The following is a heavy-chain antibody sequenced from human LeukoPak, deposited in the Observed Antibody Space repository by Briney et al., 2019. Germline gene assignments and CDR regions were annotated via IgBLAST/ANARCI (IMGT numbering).Heavy chain of an antibody. Sequence: GGSLRLSCAASGFAFSTYTMNWVRQAPGKGLEWVSSISSSDTYIYYADSVKGRFTISRDNAKNSLYLQMNGLRAEDTAVYYCPRLAITAARGHHWAQGTLVTVPS. J-gene: IGHJ5*02. CDR2: ISSSDTYI. CDR1: GFAFSTYT. V-gene: IGHV3-21*01. D-gene: IGHD6-13*01. CDR3: PRLAITAARGHH.